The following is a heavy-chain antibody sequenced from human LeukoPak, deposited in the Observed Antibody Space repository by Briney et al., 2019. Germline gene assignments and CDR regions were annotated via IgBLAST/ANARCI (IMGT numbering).Heavy chain of an antibody. CDR3: ARGPTVSSTWDY. CDR1: GFTFSSYA. D-gene: IGHD2-2*01. Sequence: GGSLRLSCAASGFTFSSYAMSWVRQAPGKGLEWVSSIYGGDNREYSDSVKGRFTISRDDSKNTVSLQMSSLRVEDTAVYYCARGPTVSSTWDYWGQGTLVTVSP. J-gene: IGHJ4*02. V-gene: IGHV3-23*03. CDR2: IYGGDNR.